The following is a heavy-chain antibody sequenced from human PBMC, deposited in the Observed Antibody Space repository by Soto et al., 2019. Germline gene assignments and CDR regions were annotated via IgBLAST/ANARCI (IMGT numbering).Heavy chain of an antibody. V-gene: IGHV3-23*01. CDR3: TKWNGYGDY. Sequence: EVQLLESGGGLVQPGGSLRLSCAGSGFTISTYGVTWVRQSPGKGLEWVSGVSGGSGTTHYRDSVKGRFTISTDNSKNTAYLQMNSLRVEDTALYYCTKWNGYGDYWGQGTLVTVSS. CDR2: VSGGSGTT. D-gene: IGHD1-1*01. J-gene: IGHJ4*02. CDR1: GFTISTYG.